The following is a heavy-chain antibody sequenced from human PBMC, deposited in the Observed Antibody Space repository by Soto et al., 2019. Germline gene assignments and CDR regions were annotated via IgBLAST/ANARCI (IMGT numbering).Heavy chain of an antibody. CDR2: IWYDGSNK. D-gene: IGHD1-1*01. CDR3: ARDKELMTTATFDI. V-gene: IGHV3-33*01. Sequence: GGSLRLSCAASGFTFSSYGMHWVRQAPGKGLEWVAVIWYDGSNKYYADSVKGRFTISRDNSKNTLYLQMNSLRAEDTAVYYCARDKELMTTATFDIWGQGTMVTVSS. CDR1: GFTFSSYG. J-gene: IGHJ3*02.